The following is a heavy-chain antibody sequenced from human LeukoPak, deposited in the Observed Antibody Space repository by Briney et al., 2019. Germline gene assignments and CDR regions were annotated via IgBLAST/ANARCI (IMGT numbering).Heavy chain of an antibody. J-gene: IGHJ6*02. V-gene: IGHV4-59*01. D-gene: IGHD6-6*01. CDR1: GGSISTYY. Sequence: SETLSLTCTVSGGSISTYYWSWIRQPLGKGLEWIGNIDYSGSTNYNPSLRSRVTISEDTSKNQFSLKLTSVIAADTAVYYCARDRPLYGMDVWGQGTTVTVSS. CDR2: IDYSGST. CDR3: ARDRPLYGMDV.